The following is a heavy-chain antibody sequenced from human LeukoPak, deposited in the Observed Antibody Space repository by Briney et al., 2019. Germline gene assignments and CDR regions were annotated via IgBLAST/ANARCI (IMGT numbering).Heavy chain of an antibody. CDR3: ATDSYDILTGYYSGPDY. Sequence: GGSLRLSCAASGFTFSSFGMHWVRQAPGKGLEWVTLIWYDGSSEYYVDSVKGRFTISRDNSKNTLYLQINSLRAEDTAVYYCATDSYDILTGYYSGPDYWGQGTQVTVSS. CDR2: IWYDGSSE. V-gene: IGHV3-33*01. J-gene: IGHJ4*02. CDR1: GFTFSSFG. D-gene: IGHD3-9*01.